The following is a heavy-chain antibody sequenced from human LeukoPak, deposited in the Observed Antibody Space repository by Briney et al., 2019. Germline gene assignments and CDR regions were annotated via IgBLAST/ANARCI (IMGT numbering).Heavy chain of an antibody. CDR2: TYYRSKWYN. J-gene: IGHJ1*01. V-gene: IGHV6-1*01. CDR3: ARDVDFQY. Sequence: SQTLSLTCAIFGDSVSSNTAAWNWIRQSPSRGLEWLGRTYYRSKWYNEYAVSVQSRIIINPDTSKNQFFLQLNSVTPEDTAVYYCARDVDFQYWGQGTLVTVSS. CDR1: GDSVSSNTAA.